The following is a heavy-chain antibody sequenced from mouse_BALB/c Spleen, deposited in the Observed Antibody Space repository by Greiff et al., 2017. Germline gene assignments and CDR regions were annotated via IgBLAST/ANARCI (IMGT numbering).Heavy chain of an antibody. J-gene: IGHJ3*01. CDR2: ISYDGSN. CDR1: GYSITSGYY. D-gene: IGHD1-2*01. CDR3: ARAPITTATFAY. Sequence: EVQLQQSGPGLVKPSQSLSLTCSVTGYSITSGYYWNWIRQFPGNKLEWMGYISYDGSNNYNPSLKNRISITRDTSKNQFFLKLNSVTTEDTATYYCARAPITTATFAYWGQGTLVTVSA. V-gene: IGHV3-6*02.